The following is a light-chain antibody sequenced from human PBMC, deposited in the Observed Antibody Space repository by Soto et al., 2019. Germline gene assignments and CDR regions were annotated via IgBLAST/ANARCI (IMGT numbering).Light chain of an antibody. CDR3: QHRMNWTLT. J-gene: IGKJ5*01. CDR2: DAS. V-gene: IGKV3-11*01. CDR1: KSVSSY. Sequence: EILLTQSPATLSLSPGERATLSCRASKSVSSYLLWYQQKPGKAPRLLIYDASNRATGIPARFSGSGYETDLTLTISSIENEDFEVYYCQHRMNWTLTFGHGTRLEIK.